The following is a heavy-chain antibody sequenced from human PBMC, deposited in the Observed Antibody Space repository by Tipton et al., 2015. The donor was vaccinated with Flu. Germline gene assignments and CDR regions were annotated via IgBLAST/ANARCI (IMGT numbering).Heavy chain of an antibody. J-gene: IGHJ4*02. CDR3: SRDMSSGGYNLVYYFDY. D-gene: IGHD5-24*01. CDR1: GFTFRDFA. V-gene: IGHV3-49*03. Sequence: QLVQSGGGLIQPGRSLRLSCTTSGFTFRDFAVSWFRQAPGRGLEWVGFIRSKAYGGTTQYAASVRGRFTISRDDSKNIAYLQMNGLGTEDTAVYYCSRDMSSGGYNLVYYFDYWGQGTLVTVSS. CDR2: IRSKAYGGTT.